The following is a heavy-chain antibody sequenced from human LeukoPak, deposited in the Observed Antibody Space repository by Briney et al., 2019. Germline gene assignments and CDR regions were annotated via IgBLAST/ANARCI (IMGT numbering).Heavy chain of an antibody. CDR1: GGSISTYY. CDR3: VRLGDSSGYYPYAFDF. J-gene: IGHJ3*01. V-gene: IGHV4-59*08. CDR2: DSYSGST. Sequence: SETLSLTCTVSGGSISTYYWSWTRQPPGKGLEWIGCDSYSGSTHYNPSLKSRLTISVDTSKNQFSLNLGSVTAADTAVYYCVRLGDSSGYYPYAFDFWGQGTMVTVSS. D-gene: IGHD3-22*01.